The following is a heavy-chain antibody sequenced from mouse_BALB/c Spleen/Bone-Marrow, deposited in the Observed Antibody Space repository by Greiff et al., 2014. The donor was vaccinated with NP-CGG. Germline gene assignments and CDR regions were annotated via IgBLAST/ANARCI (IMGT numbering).Heavy chain of an antibody. Sequence: VHLVESGAELVRPGSSVKISCKASGYAFSSYWLNWVKQRPGQGLEWIGQIYPGDDDTNYNGKFKGKATLTADKSSSTAYMQLSSLTSEDSAVYLCTRRYYDYDVRYFDYWGQGTTLTVSS. V-gene: IGHV1-80*01. D-gene: IGHD2-4*01. CDR2: IYPGDDDT. CDR3: TRRYYDYDVRYFDY. CDR1: GYAFSSYW. J-gene: IGHJ2*01.